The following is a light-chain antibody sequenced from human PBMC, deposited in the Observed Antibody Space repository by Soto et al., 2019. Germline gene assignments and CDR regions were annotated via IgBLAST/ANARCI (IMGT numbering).Light chain of an antibody. Sequence: QSVLTQPASVSGAPGQRVTISCTGSSSNIGAGYDVHWYQQLPGTAPKLLIYGNSNRPSGVPDRFSGSKSGTSASLAITGVQAEDEADYYCQSYDSSLSGGVFGGGTKLTVL. J-gene: IGLJ3*02. V-gene: IGLV1-40*01. CDR1: SSNIGAGYD. CDR3: QSYDSSLSGGV. CDR2: GNS.